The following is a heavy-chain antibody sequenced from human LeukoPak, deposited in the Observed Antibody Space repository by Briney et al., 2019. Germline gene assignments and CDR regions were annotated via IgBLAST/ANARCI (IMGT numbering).Heavy chain of an antibody. CDR1: GGSISSYY. CDR2: MYHSGST. Sequence: TPSETLSLTCTVSGGSISSYYWSWIRQPPGKGLECIGTMYHSGSTFYNPSLKSRVTISVDTSKNQFSLKLTSMTAADTAVYYCARAMNRSGDYLGFDPWGLGIVVTVSS. J-gene: IGHJ5*02. D-gene: IGHD3-3*01. V-gene: IGHV4-59*08. CDR3: ARAMNRSGDYLGFDP.